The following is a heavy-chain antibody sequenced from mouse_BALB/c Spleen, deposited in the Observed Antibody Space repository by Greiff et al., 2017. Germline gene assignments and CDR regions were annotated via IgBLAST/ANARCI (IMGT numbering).Heavy chain of an antibody. D-gene: IGHD2-10*01. CDR3: ARESSYYGNYVDY. CDR2: ISSGSSTI. CDR1: GFTFSSFG. Sequence: EVKLVESGGGLVQPGGSRKLSCAASGFTFSSFGMHWVRQAPEKGLEWVAYISSGSSTIYYADTVKGRFTISRDNPKNTLFLQMTSLRSEDTAMYYCARESSYYGNYVDYWGQGTTLTVSS. V-gene: IGHV5-17*02. J-gene: IGHJ2*01.